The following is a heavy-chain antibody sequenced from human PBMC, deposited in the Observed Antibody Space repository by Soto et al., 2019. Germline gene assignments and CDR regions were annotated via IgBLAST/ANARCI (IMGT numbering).Heavy chain of an antibody. Sequence: SETLSLTCFVSGGSVTSHHWSWIRQFPGQGLEWIAYTSYSGNTNYNPSLKSRVTISVNTSKNQFSLRLTSVTAADTAVYYCARAAVTHERYHYGMDVWGQGTTVTVSS. CDR1: GGSVTSHH. J-gene: IGHJ6*02. D-gene: IGHD4-17*01. V-gene: IGHV4-59*02. CDR3: ARAAVTHERYHYGMDV. CDR2: TSYSGNT.